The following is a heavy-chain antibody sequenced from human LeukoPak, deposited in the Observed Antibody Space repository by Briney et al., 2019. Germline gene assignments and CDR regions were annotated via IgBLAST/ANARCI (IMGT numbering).Heavy chain of an antibody. CDR1: GFTFDDYG. CDR3: ARAGAAMDYYYYYMDV. Sequence: PGGSLRLSCAASGFTFDDYGMSWVRQAPGKGLEWVSGINWNGGSTGYADSAKGRFTISRDNAKNSLYLQMNSLRAEDTALYHCARAGAAMDYYYYYMDVWGKGTTVTVSS. CDR2: INWNGGST. J-gene: IGHJ6*03. D-gene: IGHD2-2*01. V-gene: IGHV3-20*01.